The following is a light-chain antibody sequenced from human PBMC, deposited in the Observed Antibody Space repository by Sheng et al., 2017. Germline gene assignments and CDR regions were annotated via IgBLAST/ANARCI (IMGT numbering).Light chain of an antibody. V-gene: IGKV1-39*01. CDR1: QSVSNY. CDR2: AAS. J-gene: IGKJ5*01. CDR3: QQSHSFPMT. Sequence: DIQMTQSPSSLSASVGDRVTIACRASQSVSNYLNWYQHKPGKAPKLLIYAASSLQSGVPSKFSGSGSGTDFTLTINSLQPEDFATYYCQQSHSFPMTFGQGTRLEIK.